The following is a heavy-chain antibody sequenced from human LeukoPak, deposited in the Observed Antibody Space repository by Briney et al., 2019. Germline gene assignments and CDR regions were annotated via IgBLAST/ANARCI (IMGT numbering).Heavy chain of an antibody. CDR1: GGSISTYY. D-gene: IGHD1-26*01. Sequence: SETLSLTCSVSGGSISTYYWTWIRQPPEKGLEWIGYIYYSGSTNYNPSLKSRVTISLDTSKNQFSLQLNSVTPEDTAVYYCARDSSWDGLPYRYFDYWGQGTLVTVSS. CDR2: IYYSGST. J-gene: IGHJ4*02. CDR3: ARDSSWDGLPYRYFDY. V-gene: IGHV4-59*12.